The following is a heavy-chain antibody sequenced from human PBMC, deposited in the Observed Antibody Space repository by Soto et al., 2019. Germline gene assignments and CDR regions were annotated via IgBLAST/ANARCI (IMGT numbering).Heavy chain of an antibody. Sequence: VGSLRLSCAASGFTFSSYAMSWVRQAPGKGLEWVSAISGSGGSTYYADSVKGRFTISRDNSKNTLYLQMNSLRAEDTAVYYCANGHRPFSGYSSSRYLDYWGQGTLVTVSS. J-gene: IGHJ4*02. D-gene: IGHD6-13*01. CDR3: ANGHRPFSGYSSSRYLDY. CDR1: GFTFSSYA. CDR2: ISGSGGST. V-gene: IGHV3-23*01.